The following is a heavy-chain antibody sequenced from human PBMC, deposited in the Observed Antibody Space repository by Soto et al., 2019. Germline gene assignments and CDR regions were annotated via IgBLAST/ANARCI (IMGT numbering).Heavy chain of an antibody. D-gene: IGHD3-10*02. CDR2: IVVGSAGT. CDR3: ADDRGDWDYYGMDV. Sequence: SVKVSCKASGFTFSTSTIQWVRQARGQRLEWLGWIVVGSAGTSYAQEFQKRVTLTRDMSTSTTYMELSSLRSEDTAMYYCADDRGDWDYYGMDVWGQGTTVTVSS. V-gene: IGHV1-58*02. CDR1: GFTFSTST. J-gene: IGHJ6*02.